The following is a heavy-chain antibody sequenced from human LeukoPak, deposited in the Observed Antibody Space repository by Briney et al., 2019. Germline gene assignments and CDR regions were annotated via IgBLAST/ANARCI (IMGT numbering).Heavy chain of an antibody. CDR2: IVVGSGNT. CDR3: AAAGSSWYNYYYYMDV. Sequence: AASVKVSCKASGFTFTSSAVQWVRQARGQRLEWIGWIVVGSGNTNYAQKFQERVTITRDMSTSTAYMELSSLRSEDTAVYYCAAAGSSWYNYYYYMDVWGKGTTVTVSS. D-gene: IGHD6-13*01. CDR1: GFTFTSSA. J-gene: IGHJ6*03. V-gene: IGHV1-58*01.